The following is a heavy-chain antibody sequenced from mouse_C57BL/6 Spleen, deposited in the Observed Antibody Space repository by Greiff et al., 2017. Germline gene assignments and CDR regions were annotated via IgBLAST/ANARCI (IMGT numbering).Heavy chain of an antibody. Sequence: EVKLQESGPGLVKPSQSLSLTCSVTGYSITSGYYWNWIRQFPGNKLEWMGYISYDGSNNYNPSLKNRISITRDTSKNQFFLKLNSVTTEDTATYYCARDYYDYVYFDYWGQGTTLTVSS. D-gene: IGHD2-4*01. J-gene: IGHJ2*01. CDR2: ISYDGSN. CDR3: ARDYYDYVYFDY. CDR1: GYSITSGYY. V-gene: IGHV3-6*01.